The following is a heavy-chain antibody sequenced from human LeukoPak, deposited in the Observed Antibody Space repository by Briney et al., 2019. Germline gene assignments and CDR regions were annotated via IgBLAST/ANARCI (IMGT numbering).Heavy chain of an antibody. V-gene: IGHV1-2*02. J-gene: IGHJ4*02. CDR2: INPNSGGT. D-gene: IGHD3-22*01. Sequence: ASVKVSCKASGYTFTGYYMHWVRQAPGQGLEWMGWINPNSGGTNYAQKFQGRVTMTRDTSNSTAYMELRSLRSDDTAVYYCAREGYYDSSGPTAYWGQGTLVTVSS. CDR1: GYTFTGYY. CDR3: AREGYYDSSGPTAY.